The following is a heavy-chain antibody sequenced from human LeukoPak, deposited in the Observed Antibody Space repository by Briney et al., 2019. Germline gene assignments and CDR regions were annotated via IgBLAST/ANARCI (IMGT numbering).Heavy chain of an antibody. V-gene: IGHV1-2*02. D-gene: IGHD2-2*01. J-gene: IGHJ5*02. CDR3: ARGSPADIVVVPPNWFDP. CDR2: INPNSGGT. Sequence: VASVKVSCKASGYTFTGYYMHWVRQAPGQGLEWMGWINPNSGGTNYAQKFQGGVTMTRDTSISTAYMELSRLRSDDTAVYYCARGSPADIVVVPPNWFDPWGRGTLVTVSS. CDR1: GYTFTGYY.